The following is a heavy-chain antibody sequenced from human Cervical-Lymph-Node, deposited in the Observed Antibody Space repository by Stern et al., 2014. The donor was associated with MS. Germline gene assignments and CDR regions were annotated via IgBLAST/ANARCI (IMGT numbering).Heavy chain of an antibody. CDR1: GYHFTNNA. V-gene: IGHV7-4-1*02. J-gene: IGHJ4*02. D-gene: IGHD2-15*01. CDR3: ARGVGFCSDGDCSFDS. Sequence: QVQLVQSGSELKTPGASVKVSCKASGYHFTNNAMNWVRQAPGQGLEWMGWINTITGNPTHVQGFTGRFVFSLDTSVSTAYLQISSLKPEDTAVYYCARGVGFCSDGDCSFDSWGQGTLVTVSS. CDR2: INTITGNP.